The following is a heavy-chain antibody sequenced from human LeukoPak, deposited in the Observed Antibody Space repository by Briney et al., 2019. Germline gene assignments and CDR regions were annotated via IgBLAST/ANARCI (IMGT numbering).Heavy chain of an antibody. CDR2: MNPNSGNT. V-gene: IGHV1-8*01. CDR1: GYTFSSYD. Sequence: ASVRVSCKASGYTFSSYDINWVRQATGQGLEWMGWMNPNSGNTGYAQKFQGRVSMTSNTSISTAYMELSSLRSEDTAVYYCTRGLRREQQLLRAFDDWGQGTLVTVSS. CDR3: TRGLRREQQLLRAFDD. J-gene: IGHJ4*02. D-gene: IGHD6-13*01.